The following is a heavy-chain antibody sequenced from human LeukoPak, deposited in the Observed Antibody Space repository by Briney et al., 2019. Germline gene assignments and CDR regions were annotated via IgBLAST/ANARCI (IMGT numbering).Heavy chain of an antibody. CDR1: GFTFSNYA. D-gene: IGHD2-21*02. V-gene: IGHV3-30*04. J-gene: IGHJ4*02. CDR3: ARDRKMFCAGDCYSFDQ. Sequence: GRSLRLSCAASGFTFSNYAMHWVRQAPGKGLEWVAVVSDDGSNKYYAESVKGRFTVSRDNSKNTLYLQVDSLRAEDTAVYYCARDRKMFCAGDCYSFDQWGQGTLVTVSS. CDR2: VSDDGSNK.